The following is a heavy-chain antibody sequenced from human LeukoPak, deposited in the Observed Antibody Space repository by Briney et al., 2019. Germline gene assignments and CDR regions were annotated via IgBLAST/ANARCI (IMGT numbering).Heavy chain of an antibody. D-gene: IGHD2-2*02. Sequence: SGGSLRLSXAASGFTFSSYAMSWVRQAPGKGLEWHSTVSSSGSSTYYADSVKGRFTISRDNSKNTLYLQMNSLRADDTAVYYCAKVDCSSTTCYTVDYWGQGTLVTVSS. CDR1: GFTFSSYA. J-gene: IGHJ4*02. CDR3: AKVDCSSTTCYTVDY. V-gene: IGHV3-23*01. CDR2: VSSSGSST.